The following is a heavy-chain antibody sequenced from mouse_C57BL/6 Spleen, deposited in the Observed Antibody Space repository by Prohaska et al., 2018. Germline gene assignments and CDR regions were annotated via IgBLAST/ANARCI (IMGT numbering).Heavy chain of an antibody. CDR2: DGDT. V-gene: IGHV14-1*01. CDR3: TSQGNAMDY. Sequence: DGDTDYAPKFQRKATMTADTSSNTAYLQLSSLTSEDTAVYYCTSQGNAMDYWGQGTSVTVSS. J-gene: IGHJ4*01.